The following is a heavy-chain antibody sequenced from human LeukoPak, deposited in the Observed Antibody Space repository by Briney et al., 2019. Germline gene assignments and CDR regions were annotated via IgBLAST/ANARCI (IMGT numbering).Heavy chain of an antibody. V-gene: IGHV3-48*04. CDR3: ARDYASDY. CDR1: GFTFSSYG. CDR2: ISRSGDTI. Sequence: SGGSLRLSCAASGFTFSSYGMHWVRQAPGKGLEWVSYISRSGDTIYFADSVKGRFTISRDNAKNSLYLQMSSLRAEDTAVYYCARDYASDYWGQGTLVTVSS. J-gene: IGHJ4*02. D-gene: IGHD3-10*01.